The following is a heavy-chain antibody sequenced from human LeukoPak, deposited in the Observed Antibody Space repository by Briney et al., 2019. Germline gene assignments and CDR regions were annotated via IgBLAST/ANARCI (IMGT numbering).Heavy chain of an antibody. V-gene: IGHV3-23*01. CDR1: GGSFSGYY. J-gene: IGHJ6*02. CDR2: ISGSGGST. D-gene: IGHD1-1*01. Sequence: ETLSLTCAVYGGSFSGYYWSWIRQPPGKGLEWVSAISGSGGSTYYADSVRGRFTISRDNSKNTLYLQMNSLRAEDTAVYYCAKYTGPGDYYYYGMDVWGQGTTVTVSS. CDR3: AKYTGPGDYYYYGMDV.